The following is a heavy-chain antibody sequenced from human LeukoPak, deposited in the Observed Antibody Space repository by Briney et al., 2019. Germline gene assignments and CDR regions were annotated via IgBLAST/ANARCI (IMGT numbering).Heavy chain of an antibody. CDR2: INKDGSEK. CDR3: ARDPVQGFDF. V-gene: IGHV3-7*01. J-gene: IGHJ4*02. Sequence: GGSLRLSCAASGFTFTNYWMTWVRQAPGKGLEWVANINKDGSEKQYVDSVKGRFTISRDNPKNSVYLQMSSPRVEDSAVYYCARDPVQGFDFWGQGIMVTVSS. CDR1: GFTFTNYW.